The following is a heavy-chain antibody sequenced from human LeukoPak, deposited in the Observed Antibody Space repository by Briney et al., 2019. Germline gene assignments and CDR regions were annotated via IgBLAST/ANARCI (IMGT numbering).Heavy chain of an antibody. D-gene: IGHD5-24*01. J-gene: IGHJ4*02. CDR3: ARAGRDGYNYLGY. V-gene: IGHV4-34*01. CDR2: INHSGST. CDR1: GGSFSGYY. Sequence: PSETLSLTCAVYGGSFSGYYWSWIRQPPGKGLEWIGEINHSGSTNYNPSLKSRVTISVDTSKNQFSLKLSSVTAADTAVYYCARAGRDGYNYLGYWGQGTLVTVSS.